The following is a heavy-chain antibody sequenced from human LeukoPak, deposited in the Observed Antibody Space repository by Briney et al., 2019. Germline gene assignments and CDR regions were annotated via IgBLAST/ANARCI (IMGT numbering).Heavy chain of an antibody. J-gene: IGHJ5*02. V-gene: IGHV4-30-2*01. Sequence: SETLSLTCAVSVGSISSGCYSWSWIRQPPGKGLEWIGYIYHSRSTYYNPSLKSRVTISVDRSKNQFSLKLSSVTAADTAVYYCARGRGIVVVTANPYNWFDPWGQGTLVTVSS. D-gene: IGHD2-21*02. CDR2: IYHSRST. CDR3: ARGRGIVVVTANPYNWFDP. CDR1: VGSISSGCYS.